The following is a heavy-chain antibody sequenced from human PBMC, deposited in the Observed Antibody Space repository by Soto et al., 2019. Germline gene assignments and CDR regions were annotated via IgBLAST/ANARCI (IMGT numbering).Heavy chain of an antibody. V-gene: IGHV4-30-2*01. D-gene: IGHD2-2*01. CDR1: GGSISSGGYS. CDR2: IYHSGST. Sequence: SETLSLTCAVSGGSISSGGYSWSWIRQPPGKGLEWTGYIYHSGSTYYNPSLKSRVTISVDRSKNQFSLKLSSVTAADTAVYYCARGNVVVPAAHTHYYYYGMDVWGQGTTVTVSS. J-gene: IGHJ6*02. CDR3: ARGNVVVPAAHTHYYYYGMDV.